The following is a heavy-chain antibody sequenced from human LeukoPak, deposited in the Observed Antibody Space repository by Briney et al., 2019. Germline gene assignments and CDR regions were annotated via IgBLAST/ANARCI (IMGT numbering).Heavy chain of an antibody. V-gene: IGHV1-69*05. D-gene: IGHD3-22*01. CDR2: IIPIFGTA. CDR1: GGTFSSYA. J-gene: IGHJ4*02. CDR3: ARGGYYDSSGYYPLGFDY. Sequence: SVKVSCMASGGTFSSYAISWVRQAPGQGLEWMGRIIPIFGTANYAQKFQGRVTITTDESTSTAYMELSSLRSEDTAVYYCARGGYYDSSGYYPLGFDYWGQGTLVTVSS.